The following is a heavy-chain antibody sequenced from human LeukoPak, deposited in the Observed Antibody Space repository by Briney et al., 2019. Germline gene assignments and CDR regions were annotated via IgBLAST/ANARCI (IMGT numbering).Heavy chain of an antibody. CDR3: ARFPPVSAVGWYYFDY. V-gene: IGHV4-59*01. Sequence: SETLSLTCTVSGGSISSYYWSWIRQPPGKGLEWIGYIYYSGSTNYNPSLKSRVTISVGTSKNQFSLKLSSVTAADTAVYYCARFPPVSAVGWYYFDYWGQGTLVTVSS. CDR2: IYYSGST. J-gene: IGHJ4*02. CDR1: GGSISSYY. D-gene: IGHD6-19*01.